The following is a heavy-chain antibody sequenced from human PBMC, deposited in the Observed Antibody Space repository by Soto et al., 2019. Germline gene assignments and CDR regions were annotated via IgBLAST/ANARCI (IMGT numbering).Heavy chain of an antibody. CDR3: AWGVNHTSSLNN. D-gene: IGHD2-2*01. V-gene: IGHV4-59*02. J-gene: IGHJ4*02. CDR2: IYYSGTS. CDR1: GDYVSSSY. Sequence: SETLSLTCTVSGDYVSSSYWSWIRQPPGKGLEWIGHIYYSGTSTYNPSLKSRVTISIDISKNQFSLKLSSVTAADPAVCYCAWGVNHTSSLNNWGRGILVTVSP.